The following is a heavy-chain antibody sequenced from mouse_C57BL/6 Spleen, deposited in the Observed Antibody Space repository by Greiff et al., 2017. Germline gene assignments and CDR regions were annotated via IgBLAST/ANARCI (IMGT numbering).Heavy chain of an antibody. CDR2: IDPYNGGT. Sequence: VQLQQSGPVLVKPGASVKMSCKASGYTFTDYYMNWVKQSHGKSLEWIGVIDPYNGGTSYNQQFKGKATLTVDKSSSTAHMELNSLTSENSAVYYCARQTTVDDYGGQGTTLTVSS. CDR3: ARQTTVDDY. CDR1: GYTFTDYY. V-gene: IGHV1-19*01. D-gene: IGHD1-1*01. J-gene: IGHJ2*01.